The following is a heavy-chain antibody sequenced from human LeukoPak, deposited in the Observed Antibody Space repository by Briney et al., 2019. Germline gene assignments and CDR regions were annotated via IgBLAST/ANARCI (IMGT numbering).Heavy chain of an antibody. V-gene: IGHV3-48*04. D-gene: IGHD3-10*01. CDR1: GFSFSSYG. CDR2: ISSSGSTR. J-gene: IGHJ5*02. Sequence: GGSLRLSCAASGFSFSSYGMSWVRQAPGKGLEWLSYISSSGSTRYYADSVKGRFTISRDNAKNSLYLQMNSLRAEDTAVYYCARDTDSSGSSPWGQGTLVTVSS. CDR3: ARDTDSSGSSP.